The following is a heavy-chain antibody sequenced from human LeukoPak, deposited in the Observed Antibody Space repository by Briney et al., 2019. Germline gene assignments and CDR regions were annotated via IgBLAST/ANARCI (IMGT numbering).Heavy chain of an antibody. CDR1: GFTFSNAW. D-gene: IGHD4-23*01. CDR3: TTDLTVAGFDY. V-gene: IGHV3-15*01. CDR2: IKSKTDGGTT. Sequence: GGSLRLSCAASGFTFSNAWMSWVRQAPGKGLEWVGRIKSKTDGGTTDYAAPVKGRFTISRDDSKNTLYLQMNSLKTEDTAVYCCTTDLTVAGFDYWGQGTLVTVSS. J-gene: IGHJ4*02.